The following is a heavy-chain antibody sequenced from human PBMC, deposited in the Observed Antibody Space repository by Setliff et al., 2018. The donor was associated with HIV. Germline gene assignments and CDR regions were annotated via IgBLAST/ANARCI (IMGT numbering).Heavy chain of an antibody. Sequence: GASVKVSCKPSGYSFTNHYMHWVRQAPGQGLEWMGVINPTGGSTRNTQKLQGRVAMTRDTSTSTVYMELSSLRSEDTAVYYCASAGAWQRNALDIWGQGTMVTV. CDR3: ASAGAWQRNALDI. V-gene: IGHV1-46*04. J-gene: IGHJ3*02. CDR1: GYSFTNHY. D-gene: IGHD5-12*01. CDR2: INPTGGST.